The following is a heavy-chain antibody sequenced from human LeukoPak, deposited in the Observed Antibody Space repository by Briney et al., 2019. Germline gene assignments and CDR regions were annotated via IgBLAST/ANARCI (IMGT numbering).Heavy chain of an antibody. D-gene: IGHD3-22*01. CDR1: GGSFSGYY. CDR3: ARGFYYDSSGYQFDY. J-gene: IGHJ4*02. Sequence: SETLSLTCAVYGGSFSGYYWSWIRQPPGKGLEWIGEINHSGSTYYNPSLKSRVTISVDTSKNQFSLKLSSVTAADTAVYYCARGFYYDSSGYQFDYWGQGTLVTVSS. V-gene: IGHV4-34*01. CDR2: INHSGST.